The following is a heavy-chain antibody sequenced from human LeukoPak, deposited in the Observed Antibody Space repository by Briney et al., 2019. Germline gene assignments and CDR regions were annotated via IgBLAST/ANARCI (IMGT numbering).Heavy chain of an antibody. CDR2: IRYDGSNK. D-gene: IGHD3-3*01. J-gene: IGHJ4*02. V-gene: IGHV3-30*02. CDR3: AKDRTDFWSGYDFDY. CDR1: GFTFSSYG. Sequence: GGSLRLSCAASGFTFSSYGMHWVRQARGKGLEWVAFIRYDGSNKYYADSVKGRFTISRDNSKNTLYLQMNSLRAEDTAVYYCAKDRTDFWSGYDFDYWGQGTLVTVSS.